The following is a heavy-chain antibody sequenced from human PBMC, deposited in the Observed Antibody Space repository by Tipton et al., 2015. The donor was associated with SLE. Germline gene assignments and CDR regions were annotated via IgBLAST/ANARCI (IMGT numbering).Heavy chain of an antibody. CDR2: INWSNNSM. CDR1: GFTFSRHA. V-gene: IGHV3-20*04. CDR3: ARGGDYGSGGYYNPLHDY. D-gene: IGHD3-10*01. Sequence: GSLRLSCAASGFTFSRHAMTWVRQAPGKGLEWVSGINWSNNSMSYADSVKGRFTISRDNAKNSLYLQMNSLRAEDTALYYCARGGDYGSGGYYNPLHDYWGQGTLVTVSS. J-gene: IGHJ4*02.